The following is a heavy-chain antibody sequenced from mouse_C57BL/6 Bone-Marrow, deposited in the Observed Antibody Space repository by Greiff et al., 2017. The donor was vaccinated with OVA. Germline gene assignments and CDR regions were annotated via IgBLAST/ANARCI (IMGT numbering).Heavy chain of an antibody. CDR2: IYPGNSDT. Sequence: VQLQQSGTVLARPGASVKMSCKTSGYTFTSYWMHWVKQRPGQGLEWIGAIYPGNSDTSYNQKFKGKAKLTAVTSASTAYMELSSLTNEDSAVYYCTRFPYYYGSIWFAYWGQGTLVTVSA. CDR1: GYTFTSYW. V-gene: IGHV1-5*01. D-gene: IGHD1-1*01. J-gene: IGHJ3*01. CDR3: TRFPYYYGSIWFAY.